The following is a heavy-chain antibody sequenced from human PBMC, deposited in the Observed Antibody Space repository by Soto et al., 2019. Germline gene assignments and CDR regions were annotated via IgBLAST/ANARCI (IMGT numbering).Heavy chain of an antibody. D-gene: IGHD4-4*01. CDR2: ISGSGGST. J-gene: IGHJ6*03. Sequence: GGSLRLSCAASGFTFSSYAMSWVRQAPGKGLEWVSAISGSGGSTYYADSVKGRFTISRDNSKNTLYLQMNSLRAEDTAVYFCARGAQFQYYMDVLGKGTAVTVSS. CDR3: ARGAQFQYYMDV. V-gene: IGHV3-23*01. CDR1: GFTFSSYA.